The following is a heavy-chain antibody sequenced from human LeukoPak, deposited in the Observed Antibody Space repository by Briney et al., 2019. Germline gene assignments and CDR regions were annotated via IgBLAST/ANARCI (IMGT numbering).Heavy chain of an antibody. J-gene: IGHJ4*02. D-gene: IGHD3-22*01. CDR2: IYYSGST. CDR1: GGSISSSSYY. V-gene: IGHV4-39*07. Sequence: SETLSLTCTVSGGSISSSSYYWGWIRQPPGKGLEWIGSIYYSGSTYYNPSLKSRVTISVDTSKNQFSLKLSSVTAADTAVYYCAREGTMIVRGHFDYWGQGTLVTVSS. CDR3: AREGTMIVRGHFDY.